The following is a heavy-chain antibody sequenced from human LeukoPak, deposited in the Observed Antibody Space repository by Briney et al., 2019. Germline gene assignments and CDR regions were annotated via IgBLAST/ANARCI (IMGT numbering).Heavy chain of an antibody. V-gene: IGHV3-48*03. Sequence: GRSLRLSCAASGVDLSTYEMNWVRQAPGKGLEWIADITISGHTKNYADSVKGRLSISRDNARTSLYLQMHSLRVEDTGVYYCARGDPHADLWGQGTLVTVSS. CDR3: ARGDPHADL. J-gene: IGHJ5*02. CDR2: ITISGHTK. CDR1: GVDLSTYE. D-gene: IGHD5-24*01.